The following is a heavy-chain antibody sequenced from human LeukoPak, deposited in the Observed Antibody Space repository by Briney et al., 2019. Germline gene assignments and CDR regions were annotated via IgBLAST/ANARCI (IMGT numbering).Heavy chain of an antibody. CDR1: GGSISSYY. D-gene: IGHD2-2*01. CDR2: IYYGGST. CDR3: ARGGSSVAYDY. J-gene: IGHJ4*02. Sequence: SETLSLTCTVSGGSISSYYWSWIRQPPGKGLEWIGYIYYGGSTNYNPSLKSRVTISVDTSKNQFSLKLSSVTAADTAVYYCARGGSSVAYDYWGQGTLVTVSS. V-gene: IGHV4-59*01.